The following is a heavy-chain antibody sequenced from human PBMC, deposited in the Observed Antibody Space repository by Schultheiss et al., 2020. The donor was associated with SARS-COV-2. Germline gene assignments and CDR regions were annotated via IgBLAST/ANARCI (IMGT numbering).Heavy chain of an antibody. CDR2: IYSGGST. CDR3: ARHDNSGWYYY. Sequence: GGSLRLSCAASGFTVSSNYMSWVRQAPGKGLEWVSVIYSGGSTYYADSVKGRFTISRDNSKNTLYLQMNSLRAEDTAVYYCARHDNSGWYYYWGQGTTVTVSS. D-gene: IGHD6-19*01. J-gene: IGHJ6*02. CDR1: GFTVSSNY. V-gene: IGHV3-53*05.